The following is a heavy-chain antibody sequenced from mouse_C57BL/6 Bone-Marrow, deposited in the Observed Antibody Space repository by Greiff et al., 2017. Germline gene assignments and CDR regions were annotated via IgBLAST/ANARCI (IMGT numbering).Heavy chain of an antibody. CDR1: GFTFSDYG. CDR3: ARDVLRSAWFAY. J-gene: IGHJ3*01. Sequence: EVKLVESGGGLVKPGGSLKLSCAASGFTFSDYGMHWVRQAPEKGLEWVAYISSGSSTIYYADTVKGRFTISRDNAKNTLFLQMTSLRSEDTAMYYCARDVLRSAWFAYGGQGTLVTVSA. D-gene: IGHD1-1*01. V-gene: IGHV5-17*01. CDR2: ISSGSSTI.